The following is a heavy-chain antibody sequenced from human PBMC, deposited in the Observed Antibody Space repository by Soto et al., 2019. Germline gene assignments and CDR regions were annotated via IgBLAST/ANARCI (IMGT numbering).Heavy chain of an antibody. CDR1: GPRFPNRW. CDR2: IYPGDSDI. Sequence: PGESQKISCKYSGPRFPNRWIAWVRQVPGKGLEWMGNIYPGDSDIKYSPSLDGQVTISADKSSSTAFLEWRSLRASDSATYYCARQDGSGPFDYWGQGTRVTVSS. V-gene: IGHV5-51*01. J-gene: IGHJ4*02. CDR3: ARQDGSGPFDY. D-gene: IGHD3-10*01.